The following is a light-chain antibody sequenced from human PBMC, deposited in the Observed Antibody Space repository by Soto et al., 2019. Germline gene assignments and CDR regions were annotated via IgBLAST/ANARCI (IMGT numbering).Light chain of an antibody. CDR1: QSVSSSY. V-gene: IGKV3-20*01. CDR3: QHYGGSFI. Sequence: ETVMTQSPATLPVSPGERATLSCRASQSVSSSYLAWYQQKPGQAPRLLIYGASSRATGIPDRFSGSGSGTDFTLSISRLEPEDFAVYYCQHYGGSFIFGPGTKVDIK. J-gene: IGKJ3*01. CDR2: GAS.